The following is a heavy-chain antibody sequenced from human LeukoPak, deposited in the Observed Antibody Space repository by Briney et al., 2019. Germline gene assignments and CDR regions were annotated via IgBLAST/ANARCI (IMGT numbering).Heavy chain of an antibody. CDR1: GFTFSSYA. CDR3: ASGGPDYYDSSGYSDAFDI. J-gene: IGHJ3*02. V-gene: IGHV3-30-3*01. Sequence: GRSLRLSCAASGFTFSSYAMHWVRQAPGKGLEWVAVISYDGSNKYYADSVKGRFTIPRDNSKNTLYLQMNSLRTEDTAVYYCASGGPDYYDSSGYSDAFDIWGQGTMVTVSS. D-gene: IGHD3-22*01. CDR2: ISYDGSNK.